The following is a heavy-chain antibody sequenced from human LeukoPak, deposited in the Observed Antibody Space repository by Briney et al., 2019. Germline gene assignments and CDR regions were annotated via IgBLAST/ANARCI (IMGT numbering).Heavy chain of an antibody. CDR1: GFTFSSYG. J-gene: IGHJ5*02. CDR2: ISYDGSNK. V-gene: IGHV3-30*18. CDR3: AKCGVIVATTNWFDP. Sequence: GGSLRLSCAASGFTFSSYGMHWVRQAPGKGLEWVAVISYDGSNKYYADSVKGRFTISRDKSKNTLYLQMNSLRAEDTAVYYCAKCGVIVATTNWFDPWGQGTLVTVSS. D-gene: IGHD5-12*01.